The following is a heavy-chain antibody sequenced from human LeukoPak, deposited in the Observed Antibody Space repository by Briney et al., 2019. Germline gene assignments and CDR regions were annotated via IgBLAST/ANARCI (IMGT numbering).Heavy chain of an antibody. CDR1: GFTFSSYW. D-gene: IGHD3-10*01. Sequence: GGSLRLSCAASGFTFSSYWMHWVRQAPGKGLVWVSRINSDGSSTSYADSVKGRFTISRDNVKNTLYLQMNSLRAEDTAVYYCARDNPEGNAFDIWGQGTMVTVSS. V-gene: IGHV3-74*01. J-gene: IGHJ3*02. CDR3: ARDNPEGNAFDI. CDR2: INSDGSST.